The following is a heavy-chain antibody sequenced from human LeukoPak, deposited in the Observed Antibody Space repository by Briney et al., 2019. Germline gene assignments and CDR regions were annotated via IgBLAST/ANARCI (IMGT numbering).Heavy chain of an antibody. CDR3: AKERGYSSGWYYFDY. Sequence: GGSLRLSCAASGFTFSSYGMHWVRQAPGKGLEWVAFIRYDGSNKYYADSVKGRFTISRDNSKNTLYLQMNSLRAEDTAVYYCAKERGYSSGWYYFDYWGQGTLVTVSS. CDR2: IRYDGSNK. CDR1: GFTFSSYG. J-gene: IGHJ4*02. D-gene: IGHD6-19*01. V-gene: IGHV3-30*02.